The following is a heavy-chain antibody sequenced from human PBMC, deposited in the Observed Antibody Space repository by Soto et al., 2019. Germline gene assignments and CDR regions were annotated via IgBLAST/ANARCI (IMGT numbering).Heavy chain of an antibody. D-gene: IGHD6-19*01. CDR2: IIPIFGTA. CDR1: GGTFSSYA. CDR3: ARAPGAVAGNDY. V-gene: IGHV1-69*13. J-gene: IGHJ4*02. Sequence: SVKVSFKASGGTFSSYAISWVRQAPGQGLEWMGGIIPIFGTANYAQKFQGRVTITADESTSTAYMELSSLRSEDTAVYYCARAPGAVAGNDYWGQGTLVTVSS.